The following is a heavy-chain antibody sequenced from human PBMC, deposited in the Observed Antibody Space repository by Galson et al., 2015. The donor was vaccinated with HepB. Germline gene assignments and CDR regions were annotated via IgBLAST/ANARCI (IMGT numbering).Heavy chain of an antibody. CDR3: ARTAYYDSSGYYRHDAFDI. V-gene: IGHV4-39*01. J-gene: IGHJ3*02. CDR2: IYYSGST. Sequence: LSLTCTVSGGSISSSSYYWGWIRQPPGKGLEWIGSIYYSGSTYYNPSLKSRVTISVDTSKNQFSLKLSSVTAADTAVYYCARTAYYDSSGYYRHDAFDIWGQGTMVTVSS. CDR1: GGSISSSSYY. D-gene: IGHD3-22*01.